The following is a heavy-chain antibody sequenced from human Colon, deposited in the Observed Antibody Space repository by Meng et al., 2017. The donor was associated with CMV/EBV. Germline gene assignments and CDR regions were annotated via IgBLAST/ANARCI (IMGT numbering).Heavy chain of an antibody. CDR3: AKGSLEWLYYGMDV. V-gene: IGHV1-2*02. Sequence: ASVKVSCKASGYTFIDYFIHWVRQAPGQGLEWMGWINPKRGGTNYAQKFQGRVTMTRDTSLNTVYMELNGLETDDTAVYYCAKGSLEWLYYGMDVWGQGTTVTVSS. CDR2: INPKRGGT. J-gene: IGHJ6*02. CDR1: GYTFIDYF. D-gene: IGHD3-3*01.